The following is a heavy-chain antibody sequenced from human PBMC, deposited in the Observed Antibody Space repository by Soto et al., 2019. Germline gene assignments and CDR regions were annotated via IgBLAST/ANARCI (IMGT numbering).Heavy chain of an antibody. D-gene: IGHD2-21*01. CDR3: ARGMRDCYNLIDF. J-gene: IGHJ4*02. Sequence: ASVKVSCKASGYTFTSYYMHWVRQAPGQGLEWMGIINPSGGSTSYAQKFQGRVTMTRDTSTSTVYMELSSLRSEDTVLYDCARGMRDCYNLIDFWGQGTLVTVS. CDR1: GYTFTSYY. V-gene: IGHV1-46*01. CDR2: INPSGGST.